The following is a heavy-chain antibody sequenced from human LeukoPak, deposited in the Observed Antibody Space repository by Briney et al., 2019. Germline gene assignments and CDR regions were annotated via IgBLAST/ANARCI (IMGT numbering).Heavy chain of an antibody. CDR1: GYTFTGYY. CDR2: INPNSGGT. J-gene: IGHJ3*02. CDR3: ARGGTWLRRSHDAFDI. V-gene: IGHV1-2*02. Sequence: ASVKVSCKASGYTFTGYYMHWVRQAPGQGLEWMGWINPNSGGTNYAQKFQGRVTMTRDTSISTAYMELSRLRSDDTAVYYCARGGTWLRRSHDAFDIWGQGTMVTVSS. D-gene: IGHD5-12*01.